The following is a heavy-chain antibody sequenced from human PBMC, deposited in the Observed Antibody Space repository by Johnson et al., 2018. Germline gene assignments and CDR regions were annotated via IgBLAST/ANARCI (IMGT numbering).Heavy chain of an antibody. D-gene: IGHD3-3*01. Sequence: QVQLVQSGGGVVQPGRSLRLSCAASGFTFSSYGMHWVRQAPGKGLEWVAVISYDGSNKYYADSVKGRFTISRDNSKRTLYLKMNSLRAEDTAVYYCAKGGLRFLEWLSYYYYYGMDVWGQGTTVTVSS. CDR3: AKGGLRFLEWLSYYYYYGMDV. CDR1: GFTFSSYG. V-gene: IGHV3-30*18. CDR2: ISYDGSNK. J-gene: IGHJ6*02.